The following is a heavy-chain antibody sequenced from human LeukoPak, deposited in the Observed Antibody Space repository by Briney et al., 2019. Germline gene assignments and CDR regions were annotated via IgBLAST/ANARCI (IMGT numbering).Heavy chain of an antibody. V-gene: IGHV3-48*04. Sequence: GGSLRLSCAASGFTFSSYSMNWVRQAPGKGLEWVSYISSSGSTIYYADSVKGRFTISRDNAKNSLYLQMNSLRAEDTAVYYCANFERTVAGPYNWFDPWGQGTLVTVSS. CDR3: ANFERTVAGPYNWFDP. D-gene: IGHD6-19*01. CDR1: GFTFSSYS. J-gene: IGHJ5*02. CDR2: ISSSGSTI.